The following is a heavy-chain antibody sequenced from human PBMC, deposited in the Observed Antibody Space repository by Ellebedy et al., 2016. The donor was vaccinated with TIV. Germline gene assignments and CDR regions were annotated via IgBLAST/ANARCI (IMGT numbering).Heavy chain of an antibody. CDR2: IHTRAGST. D-gene: IGHD5-12*01. V-gene: IGHV1-46*01. Sequence: ASVKVSCXASGYTFTNNYMHWVRQAPGQGLEWMGIIHTRAGSTSYAEKFEGRVTMTRDTSTSTVYLEMNSLILDDTAIYYCVRAPSSASDPYYWGQGTLVTVSS. J-gene: IGHJ4*02. CDR3: VRAPSSASDPYY. CDR1: GYTFTNNY.